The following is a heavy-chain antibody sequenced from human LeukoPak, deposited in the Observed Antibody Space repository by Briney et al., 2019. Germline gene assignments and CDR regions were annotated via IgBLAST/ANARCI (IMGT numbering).Heavy chain of an antibody. CDR2: INPNSGGT. V-gene: IGHV1-2*02. J-gene: IGHJ4*02. CDR3: ARVPYGSGSYPTKGYFDY. D-gene: IGHD3-10*01. CDR1: GYTFTGYY. Sequence: ASVKVSCKASGYTFTGYYMHWVRQAPGQGLEWMGWINPNSGGTNYAQKFQGRVTMTRDTSISTAYMELSRLRSDDTAVYYCARVPYGSGSYPTKGYFDYWGQGTLVTVSS.